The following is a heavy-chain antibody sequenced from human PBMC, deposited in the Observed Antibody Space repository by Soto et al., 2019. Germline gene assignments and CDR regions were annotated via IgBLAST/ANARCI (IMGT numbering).Heavy chain of an antibody. CDR2: ISAYNGNT. J-gene: IGHJ6*02. Sequence: QVQLVQSGAEVKKPGASVKVSCKASGYTFTSYGISWVRQAPGQGLEWMGWISAYNGNTNYAQKLQGRVTMTPDTSTRTAYMELRSLRSDDTAVYYWASSYCEYCISEGYYCMAVWGQGTTVTVSS. CDR3: ASSYCEYCISEGYYCMAV. CDR1: GYTFTSYG. V-gene: IGHV1-18*04. D-gene: IGHD3-22*01.